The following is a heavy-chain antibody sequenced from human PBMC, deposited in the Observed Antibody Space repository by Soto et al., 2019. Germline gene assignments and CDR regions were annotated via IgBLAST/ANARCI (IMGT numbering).Heavy chain of an antibody. D-gene: IGHD2-15*01. CDR3: ARAHCSGGSCYAPGY. CDR1: GFTFSSYA. CDR2: ISSNGGST. J-gene: IGHJ4*02. Sequence: GGSLRLSCAASGFTFSSYAMHWVRQAPGKGLEYVSAISSNGGSTYYANSVKGRFTISRDNSKNTLYLQMGSLRAEDMAVYYWARAHCSGGSCYAPGYWGQGTLVTVSS. V-gene: IGHV3-64*01.